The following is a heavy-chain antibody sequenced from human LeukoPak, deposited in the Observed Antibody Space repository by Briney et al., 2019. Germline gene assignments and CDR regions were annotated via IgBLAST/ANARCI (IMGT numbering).Heavy chain of an antibody. CDR2: ISYDGSNK. D-gene: IGHD4-17*01. CDR1: GFTFSSYG. CDR3: AKGRERGADYGDFTGAFDI. V-gene: IGHV3-30*18. Sequence: GGSLRLSCAASGFTFSSYGMHWVRQAPGKGLGWVAVISYDGSNKYYADSVKGRFTTSRDNAKNTLYLQMNSLRAEDTAVYYCAKGRERGADYGDFTGAFDIWGQGTMVTVSS. J-gene: IGHJ3*02.